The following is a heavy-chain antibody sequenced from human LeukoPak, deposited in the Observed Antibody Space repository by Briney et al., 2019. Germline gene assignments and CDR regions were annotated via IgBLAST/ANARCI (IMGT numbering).Heavy chain of an antibody. D-gene: IGHD6-19*01. J-gene: IGHJ4*02. CDR1: GGSISSYY. CDR2: IYGSGST. V-gene: IGHV4-4*07. CDR3: ARESRAKKGYSSGWLYWYYFDY. Sequence: TSETLSLTCTVSGGSISSYYWSWIRQPAGKGLEWIGHIYGSGSTNYNPSLKSRVTMSVDTSKNQFSLKLNSVTAADTAVYYCARESRAKKGYSSGWLYWYYFDYWGQGTLVTVSS.